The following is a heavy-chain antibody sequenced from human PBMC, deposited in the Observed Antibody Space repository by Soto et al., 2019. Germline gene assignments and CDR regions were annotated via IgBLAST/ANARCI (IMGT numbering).Heavy chain of an antibody. D-gene: IGHD5-18*01. J-gene: IGHJ4*02. CDR3: AKDRKVGKLWALFDY. Sequence: QSGGSLRLSCASSGFTFSSYAMSWVRQAPGKGLEWVSAISGSGCSTYYADSVKGRFTISRDNSKNTLYLQMNSLRAEDTAVYYCAKDRKVGKLWALFDYSGQGTLLTLSS. CDR1: GFTFSSYA. CDR2: ISGSGCST. V-gene: IGHV3-23*01.